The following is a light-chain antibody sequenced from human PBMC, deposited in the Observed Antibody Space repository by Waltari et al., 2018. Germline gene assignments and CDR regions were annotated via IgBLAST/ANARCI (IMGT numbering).Light chain of an antibody. CDR3: QQRSNWPLT. V-gene: IGKV3-11*01. CDR1: QSIRGL. CDR2: DPS. Sequence: EIVLTQSPVTLSLSPGEGATLSCRTSQSIRGLLAWYQQKPGQAPRLLIDDPSIRATGIPARFSGSGSGTDFTLTISSLEPEDFAVYYCQQRSNWPLTFGGGTKVEIK. J-gene: IGKJ4*01.